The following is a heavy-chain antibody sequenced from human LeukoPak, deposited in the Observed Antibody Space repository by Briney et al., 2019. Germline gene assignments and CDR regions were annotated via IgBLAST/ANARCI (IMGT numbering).Heavy chain of an antibody. V-gene: IGHV4-34*01. CDR3: ARGKRGKSSGWRSNSNYYYGMDV. CDR2: INHSGST. J-gene: IGHJ6*02. D-gene: IGHD6-19*01. Sequence: SETLSLTCTVSGGSVSNYYWNWIRQPPGKGLEWIGEINHSGSTNYNPSLKSRVTISVDTSKNQFSLKLSSVTAADTAVYYCARGKRGKSSGWRSNSNYYYGMDVWGQGTTVTVSS. CDR1: GGSVSNYY.